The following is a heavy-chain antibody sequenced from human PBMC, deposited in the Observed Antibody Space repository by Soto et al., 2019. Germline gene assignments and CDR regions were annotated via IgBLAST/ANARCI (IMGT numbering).Heavy chain of an antibody. CDR2: ISSSSSTI. CDR3: ARERSQEWLALYGMDV. Sequence: GGSLRLSCAASGFTFSSYSMNWVRQAPGKGLEWVSYISSSSSTIYYADSVKGRFTISRDNAKNSLYLQMNSLRDEDTAVYYCARERSQEWLALYGMDVWGQGTTVTVSS. V-gene: IGHV3-48*02. D-gene: IGHD6-19*01. CDR1: GFTFSSYS. J-gene: IGHJ6*02.